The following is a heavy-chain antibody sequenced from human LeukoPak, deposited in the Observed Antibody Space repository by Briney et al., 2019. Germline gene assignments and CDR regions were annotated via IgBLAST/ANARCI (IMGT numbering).Heavy chain of an antibody. CDR3: AIIRTPGNWNYVPFDY. J-gene: IGHJ4*02. Sequence: ASVKVPCKASGYTFTSYGISWVRQAPGQGLGWMGWISAYNGNTNYAQKLQGRVTMTTDTSTSTAYMELRSLRSDDTAVYYCAIIRTPGNWNYVPFDYWGQGTLVTVSS. D-gene: IGHD1-7*01. CDR2: ISAYNGNT. V-gene: IGHV1-18*01. CDR1: GYTFTSYG.